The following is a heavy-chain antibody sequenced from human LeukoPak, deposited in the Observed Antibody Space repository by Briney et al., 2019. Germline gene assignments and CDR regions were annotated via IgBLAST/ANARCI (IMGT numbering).Heavy chain of an antibody. CDR3: TRGYVGIDY. D-gene: IGHD2-2*01. CDR1: GFTFSSDW. V-gene: IGHV3-74*01. J-gene: IGHJ4*02. CDR2: IDTDGSST. Sequence: PGGSLRLSCAASGFTFSSDWMHWVRRAPGKGLVWVSRIDTDGSSTIYADSVKGRFTISRDNAKNTLYLQMNSLRAEDTAVYYCTRGYVGIDYWGQGTLVTVSS.